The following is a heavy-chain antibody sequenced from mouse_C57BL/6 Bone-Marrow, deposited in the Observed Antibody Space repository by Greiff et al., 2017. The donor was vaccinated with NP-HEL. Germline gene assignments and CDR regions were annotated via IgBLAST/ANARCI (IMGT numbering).Heavy chain of an antibody. CDR3: ARGGNYGAY. CDR1: GFSLTSYG. V-gene: IGHV2-2*01. CDR2: LWRGGST. Sequence: QVQLQQSGPGLVQPSQSLSITCTVSGFSLTSYGVHWVRQSPGKGLEWLGVLWRGGSTDYNDAFISRLSISKDNSKSQVFFKMNSLQADDTAIYYCARGGNYGAYWGQGTLVTVSA. J-gene: IGHJ3*01. D-gene: IGHD2-1*01.